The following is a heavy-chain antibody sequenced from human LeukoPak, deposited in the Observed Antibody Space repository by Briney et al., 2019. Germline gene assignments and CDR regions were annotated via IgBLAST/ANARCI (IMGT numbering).Heavy chain of an antibody. V-gene: IGHV3-7*03. J-gene: IGHJ4*02. CDR2: IKQDGSEK. CDR1: GFTFSSYW. Sequence: PGGSLRLSCAASGFTFSSYWMSWVRQAPGKGLEWVANIKQDGSEKYYVDSVKGRFTISRDNAKNSPYLQMNSLRAEDTAVYYCARDQIAVAGTYYFDYWGQGTLVTVSS. D-gene: IGHD6-19*01. CDR3: ARDQIAVAGTYYFDY.